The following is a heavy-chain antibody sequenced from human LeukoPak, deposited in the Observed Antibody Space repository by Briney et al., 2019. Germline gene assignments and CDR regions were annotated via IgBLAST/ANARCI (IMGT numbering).Heavy chain of an antibody. V-gene: IGHV3-23*01. J-gene: IGHJ4*02. CDR3: AKALWFGELLYLVAYFDY. CDR1: GFTVSSYG. CDR2: ISGSGGST. Sequence: GGSLRLSCAASGFTVSSYGMSWVRQAPGKGLEWVSAISGSGGSTYYADSVKGRFTISGDNSKNTLYLQMNSLRAEDTAVYYCAKALWFGELLYLVAYFDYWGQGTLVTVSS. D-gene: IGHD3-10*01.